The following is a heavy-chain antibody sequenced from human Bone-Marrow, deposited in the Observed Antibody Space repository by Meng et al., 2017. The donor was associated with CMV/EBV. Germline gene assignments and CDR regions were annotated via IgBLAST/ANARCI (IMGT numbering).Heavy chain of an antibody. CDR3: ARESSRDRIGRLDT. CDR2: IQYDGGDK. V-gene: IGHV3-30*02. Sequence: GESLKISCEASGIAFSSSGMHWVRQAPGKGLEWVAFIQYDGGDKFYVDSVKGRFTISRDNSKNTVYLQMNSLRTEDRAVYYCARESSRDRIGRLDTWGQGTLVTVSS. J-gene: IGHJ4*02. CDR1: GIAFSSSG. D-gene: IGHD2-2*01.